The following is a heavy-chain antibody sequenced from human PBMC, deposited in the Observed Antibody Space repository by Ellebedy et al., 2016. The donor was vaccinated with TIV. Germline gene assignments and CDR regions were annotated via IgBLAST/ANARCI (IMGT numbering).Heavy chain of an antibody. J-gene: IGHJ4*02. CDR2: IIPILGTA. Sequence: ASVKVSCKASGGTFSSYAISWVRQAPGQGLEWMGGIIPILGTANYAQKFQGRVTITADESTSTAYMELSSLRSEDTAVYYCARGDYYDSRNLNYWGQGTLVTVSS. V-gene: IGHV1-69*13. CDR3: ARGDYYDSRNLNY. D-gene: IGHD3-22*01. CDR1: GGTFSSYA.